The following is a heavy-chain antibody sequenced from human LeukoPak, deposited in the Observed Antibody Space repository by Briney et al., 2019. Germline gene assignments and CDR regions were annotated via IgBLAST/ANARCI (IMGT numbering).Heavy chain of an antibody. CDR1: GFTFSSYW. D-gene: IGHD2-21*01. J-gene: IGHJ4*02. CDR3: ARVPVFQPYYYFDY. V-gene: IGHV3-74*01. Sequence: GGSLRLSCAASGFTFSSYWMHWVRQAPGKGLVWVSRINSDGSSTSYADSVKGRFTISRGNAKNTLYLQMNSLRAEDTAVHYCARVPVFQPYYYFDYWGQGTLVTVSS. CDR2: INSDGSST.